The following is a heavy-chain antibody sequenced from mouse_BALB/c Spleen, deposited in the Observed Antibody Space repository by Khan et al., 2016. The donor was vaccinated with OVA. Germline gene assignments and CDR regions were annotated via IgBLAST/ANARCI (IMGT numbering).Heavy chain of an antibody. CDR2: ISYSGNT. CDR1: GYSITSDYA. D-gene: IGHD1-1*01. Sequence: VQLQQSGPGLVKPSQSLSLTCTVTGYSITSDYAWNWIRQFPGNKLEWMGYISYSGNTKYNPSLKSRISITRDTSENQFFLQLNSVTIEDTATYYWARIYGGDFDYWGQGTTLTVSS. J-gene: IGHJ2*01. V-gene: IGHV3-2*02. CDR3: ARIYGGDFDY.